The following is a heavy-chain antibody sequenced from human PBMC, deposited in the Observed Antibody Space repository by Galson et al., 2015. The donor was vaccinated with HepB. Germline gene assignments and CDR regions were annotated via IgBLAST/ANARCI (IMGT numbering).Heavy chain of an antibody. Sequence: TLSLTCTVSGGSISSGGSYWSWIRQHPEKGLEWIGYIYYSGSAHYNPSLKSRVTISVDTSENQFSLKLSSVTAADTAIYYCAREIIAAVDSDAFDIWGQGTMVTVSS. J-gene: IGHJ3*02. D-gene: IGHD6-13*01. CDR3: AREIIAAVDSDAFDI. V-gene: IGHV4-31*03. CDR1: GGSISSGGSY. CDR2: IYYSGSA.